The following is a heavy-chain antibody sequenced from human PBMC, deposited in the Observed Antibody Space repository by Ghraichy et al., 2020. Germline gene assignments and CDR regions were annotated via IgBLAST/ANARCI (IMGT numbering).Heavy chain of an antibody. J-gene: IGHJ5*02. CDR3: ARNAVESSRDWLDP. CDR2: IYYSGST. D-gene: IGHD6-13*01. CDR1: GGSISSGGYY. Sequence: SETLSLTCTVSGGSISSGGYYWNWIRQHPGKGLEWIGYIYYSGSTYYNPSLKSRVTISVDTSKNQFSLKLSSVTAADTAVYYCARNAVESSRDWLDPWGQGTLVTVAS. V-gene: IGHV4-31*03.